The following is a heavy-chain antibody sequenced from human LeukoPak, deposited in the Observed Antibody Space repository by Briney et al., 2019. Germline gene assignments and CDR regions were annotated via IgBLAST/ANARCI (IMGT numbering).Heavy chain of an antibody. J-gene: IGHJ4*02. CDR2: IHSDGRIT. CDR1: GFTFSSYW. CDR3: ARAQDTYNSLYFDY. D-gene: IGHD5-24*01. V-gene: IGHV3-74*01. Sequence: GGSLRLSCAGSGFTFSSYWMHWVRQAPGKGLVWVSRIHSDGRITTYADSVKGRFTISKDTARNTLYLQMNTLRVEDTAVYYCARAQDTYNSLYFDYWGQGALVTVPS.